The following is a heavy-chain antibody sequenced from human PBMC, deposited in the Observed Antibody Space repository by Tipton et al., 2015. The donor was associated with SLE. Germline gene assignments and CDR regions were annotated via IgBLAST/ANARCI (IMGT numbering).Heavy chain of an antibody. J-gene: IGHJ4*02. D-gene: IGHD1-26*01. CDR1: RFTFSSYW. CDR3: ARWGGSHNYFDY. Sequence: SLRLSCSASRFTFSSYWMSWVRQAPGKGLEWVANIKTDGSDEYYVDSVKGRFTISRDNAKNSLFLQMNSLRVEDTAVYYCARWGGSHNYFDYWGQGALVTVSS. V-gene: IGHV3-7*01. CDR2: IKTDGSDE.